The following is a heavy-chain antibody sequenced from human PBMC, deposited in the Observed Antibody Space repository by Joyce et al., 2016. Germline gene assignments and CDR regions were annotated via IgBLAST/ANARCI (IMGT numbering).Heavy chain of an antibody. D-gene: IGHD3-16*01. V-gene: IGHV3-21*01. Sequence: QLVASGGGVVKPGGSLRLSCEASGSTFSTSCMSWFRQAPGKGLGCVAAISDTSYYIFHAATGRGRFTVSRDNAKKTLYLQMNSLRAEDSAVFYCARGGISYYYAMDVWGQGTTVTVSS. CDR1: GSTFSTSC. CDR2: ISDTSYYI. J-gene: IGHJ6*02. CDR3: ARGGISYYYAMDV.